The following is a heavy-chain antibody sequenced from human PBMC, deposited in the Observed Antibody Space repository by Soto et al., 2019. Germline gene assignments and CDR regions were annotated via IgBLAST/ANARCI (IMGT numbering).Heavy chain of an antibody. V-gene: IGHV1-18*01. D-gene: IGHD2-21*02. CDR3: AHHELETGMSSGY. Sequence: QVQLVQSGAEVREPGASVKVSGKASGYTFTNYGVSWLRQASGQGLEWMGWIGGYKGNTNYAQKLQCRATLTTDTSRSTAEMDLRSLRCDDTAVYYCAHHELETGMSSGYWGQGTLVTVSS. J-gene: IGHJ4*02. CDR1: GYTFTNYG. CDR2: IGGYKGNT.